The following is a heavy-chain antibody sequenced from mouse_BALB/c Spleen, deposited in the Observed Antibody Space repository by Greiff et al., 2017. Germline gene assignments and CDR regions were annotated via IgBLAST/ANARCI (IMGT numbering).Heavy chain of an antibody. CDR2: IYPGGGYT. Sequence: QVHVKQSGAELVRPGTSVKISCKASGYTFTNYWLGWVKQRPGHGLEWIGDIYPGGGYTNYNEKFKGKATLTADTSSSTAYMQLSSLTSEDSAVYFCARRDYGNYGFAYWGQGTLVTVSA. V-gene: IGHV1-63*02. J-gene: IGHJ3*01. CDR3: ARRDYGNYGFAY. D-gene: IGHD2-1*01. CDR1: GYTFTNYW.